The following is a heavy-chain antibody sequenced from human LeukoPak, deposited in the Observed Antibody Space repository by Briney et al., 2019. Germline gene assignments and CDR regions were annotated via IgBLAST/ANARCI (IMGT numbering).Heavy chain of an antibody. D-gene: IGHD3-3*01. CDR2: TKPDGSAE. J-gene: IGHJ5*02. Sequence: GGSLRLSCAASGFTFRNYWMGWVRQAPGKGLEWVANTKPDGSAEYYADSVRGRFTTSRDNANNLLYLQMNRLRAEDTAVYYCARELENTIFGVVSRWFDPWGQGALVTVSS. V-gene: IGHV3-7*01. CDR1: GFTFRNYW. CDR3: ARELENTIFGVVSRWFDP.